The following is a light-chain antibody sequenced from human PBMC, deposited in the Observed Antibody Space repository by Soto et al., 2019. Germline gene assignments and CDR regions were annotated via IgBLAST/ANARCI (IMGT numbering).Light chain of an antibody. Sequence: EIVLTQSPATLSLSPGERATLSCRASQSVSSYLAWYQQKPGQAPRLLIYDASNRATGIPARFSGSGSGTDFTLTISSLEPEDFAVYYCQQRSNWGFITFGQGTRLEIK. CDR3: QQRSNWGFIT. CDR1: QSVSSY. V-gene: IGKV3-11*01. CDR2: DAS. J-gene: IGKJ5*01.